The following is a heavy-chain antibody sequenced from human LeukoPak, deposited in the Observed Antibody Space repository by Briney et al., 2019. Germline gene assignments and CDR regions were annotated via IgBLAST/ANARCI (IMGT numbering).Heavy chain of an antibody. CDR2: IYYSGST. CDR3: ARVPAAPRPYMDV. CDR1: SGSVNSYY. D-gene: IGHD2-2*01. Sequence: SETLSLTCTVSSGSVNSYYWSWIRQPPGKGLEWIGYIYYSGSTSYNPSLKSRVTISVDTSKNQFSLKLSSVTAAATAVYSCARVPAAPRPYMDVWGQGTTVIVSS. J-gene: IGHJ6*02. V-gene: IGHV4-59*02.